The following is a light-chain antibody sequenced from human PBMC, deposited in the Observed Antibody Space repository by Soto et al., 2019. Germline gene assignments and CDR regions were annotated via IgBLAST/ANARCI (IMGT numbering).Light chain of an antibody. V-gene: IGLV3-21*02. Sequence: SYELTQPPSVSVAPGRTARVTCGGANIGSKGVHWYRQTPGQAPVMVLYDDSDRPSGIPERISGSNSGTSATLGITGPQTGDEADYYCGTWDSSLSVYVIGTGTKVTVL. CDR2: DDS. J-gene: IGLJ1*01. CDR3: GTWDSSLSVYV. CDR1: NIGSKG.